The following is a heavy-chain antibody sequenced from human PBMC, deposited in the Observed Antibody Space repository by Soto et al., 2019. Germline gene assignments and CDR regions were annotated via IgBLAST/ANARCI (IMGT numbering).Heavy chain of an antibody. J-gene: IGHJ4*02. V-gene: IGHV3-11*05. CDR3: ARAITVAAPFDY. CDR1: EFTFSDYY. CDR2: ISTSSGYT. Sequence: QVQLVESGGGLVQPGGSLRLSCAASEFTFSDYYMSWIRQAPGKGLEWVSYISTSSGYTNYADSVKGRFTISRDNAKNSLYLQMNSLRVEDTAVYYCARAITVAAPFDYWGQGALVTVSS. D-gene: IGHD6-19*01.